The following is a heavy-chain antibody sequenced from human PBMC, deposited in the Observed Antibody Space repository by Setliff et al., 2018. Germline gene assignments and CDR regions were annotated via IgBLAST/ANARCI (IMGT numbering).Heavy chain of an antibody. CDR3: ARDPLTTNRRRAFDI. D-gene: IGHD4-17*01. V-gene: IGHV4-38-2*02. Sequence: SETLSLTCAVSGYSISSAYYWGWIRQPPGKGLEWIGSIYHSGSTKYNPSLKNRVTISVDTSKNQFSLKLNSVTAADTAVYYCARDPLTTNRRRAFDIWGQGTMVTVSS. CDR2: IYHSGST. CDR1: GYSISSAYY. J-gene: IGHJ3*02.